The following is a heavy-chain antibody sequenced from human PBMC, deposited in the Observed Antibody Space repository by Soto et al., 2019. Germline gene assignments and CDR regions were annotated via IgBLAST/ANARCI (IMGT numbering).Heavy chain of an antibody. CDR1: GGSISSYY. CDR2: IYYSGST. J-gene: IGHJ4*02. V-gene: IGHV4-59*01. CDR3: ARSDSRY. Sequence: SETLSLTCTVSGGSISSYYWSWIRQPPGKGLEWIGYIYYSGSTNYNPSLKSRVTISVDTSKNQFSLKLSSVTAADTAVYYCARSDSRYWGQGTLVTVSS. D-gene: IGHD3-22*01.